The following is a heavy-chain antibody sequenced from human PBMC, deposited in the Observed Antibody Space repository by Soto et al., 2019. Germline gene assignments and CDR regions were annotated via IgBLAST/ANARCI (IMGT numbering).Heavy chain of an antibody. J-gene: IGHJ4*02. CDR3: AISPVAGTVRGYYFDY. CDR2: ISGSGGST. CDR1: GFTFSRYT. Sequence: PGGSLRLSCAASGFTFSRYTMSWVRQAPGKGLEWVSAISGSGGSTYYADSVKGRFTISRDNSKNTLYLQMNSLRAEDTAVYYCAISPVAGTVRGYYFDYWGQGTLVTVSS. V-gene: IGHV3-23*01. D-gene: IGHD6-19*01.